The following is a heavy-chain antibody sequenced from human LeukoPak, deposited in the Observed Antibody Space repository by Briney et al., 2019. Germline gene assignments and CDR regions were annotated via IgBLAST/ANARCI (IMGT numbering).Heavy chain of an antibody. J-gene: IGHJ4*02. Sequence: GGSLRLSCAASGFRFDDYGMSWVRQRPGKGLEWVSGINRSSGDTGYADSVKGRFTISRDNAKNSLYLQMNSLRAEDTAVYYCASGYGSGKVDYWGQGTLVTVSS. V-gene: IGHV3-20*04. CDR3: ASGYGSGKVDY. CDR2: INRSSGDT. CDR1: GFRFDDYG. D-gene: IGHD3-10*01.